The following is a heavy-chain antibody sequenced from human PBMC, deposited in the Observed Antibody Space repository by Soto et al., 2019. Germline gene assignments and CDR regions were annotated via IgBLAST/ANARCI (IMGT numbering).Heavy chain of an antibody. J-gene: IGHJ5*01. V-gene: IGHV3-21*01. D-gene: IGHD3-22*01. Sequence: PGGSLRLSCAASGFTFSSYSMNWVRQAPGKGLEWVSFISSSSSYIYYADSVKGRFTISRDNAKNSLYLQMNSLRAEDTAVYYCAREPHLQYYYDVIGYSYTAPPDSWGQGTLVTVSS. CDR1: GFTFSSYS. CDR3: AREPHLQYYYDVIGYSYTAPPDS. CDR2: ISSSSSYI.